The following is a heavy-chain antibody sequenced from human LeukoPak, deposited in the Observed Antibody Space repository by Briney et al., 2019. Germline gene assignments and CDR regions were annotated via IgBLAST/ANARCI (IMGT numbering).Heavy chain of an antibody. Sequence: SETLSLTCAVYGGSFSGYYWSWIRQPPGKGLEWIGYIYYSGSTNYNPSLKSRVTISVDTSKNQFSLKLSSVTAADTAVYYCARASDYDFWSGYPYYFDYWGQGTLVTVSS. V-gene: IGHV4-59*01. CDR2: IYYSGST. CDR3: ARASDYDFWSGYPYYFDY. J-gene: IGHJ4*02. CDR1: GGSFSGYY. D-gene: IGHD3-3*01.